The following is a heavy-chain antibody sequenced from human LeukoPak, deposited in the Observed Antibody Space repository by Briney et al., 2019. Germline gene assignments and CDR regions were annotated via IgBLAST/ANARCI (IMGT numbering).Heavy chain of an antibody. CDR3: ARDLDPRIAVAGPDY. CDR1: GYTFTSYY. D-gene: IGHD6-19*01. V-gene: IGHV1-46*01. J-gene: IGHJ4*02. CDR2: INPSGGST. Sequence: ASVKVSCKASGYTFTSYYMHWVRQAPGQGLEWMGIINPSGGSTSYAQKFQGRVTMTRDTSTSTVYMELSSLRSEDTAVYYCARDLDPRIAVAGPDYWGQGTLVTVSS.